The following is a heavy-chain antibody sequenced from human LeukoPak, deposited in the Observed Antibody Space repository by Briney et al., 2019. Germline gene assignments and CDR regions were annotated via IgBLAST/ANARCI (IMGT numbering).Heavy chain of an antibody. CDR2: INPNSGGT. V-gene: IGHV1-2*02. J-gene: IGHJ3*02. CDR3: ARHSSSYSDAYDI. Sequence: GASVKVSCKASGYTFTGYYIHWVRQAPGQGLEWMGWINPNSGGTNYAQKFQGRVTMTRDTSISTAYMELSRLRSDDTAVYYCARHSSSYSDAYDIWGQGTMVTVSS. CDR1: GYTFTGYY. D-gene: IGHD6-6*01.